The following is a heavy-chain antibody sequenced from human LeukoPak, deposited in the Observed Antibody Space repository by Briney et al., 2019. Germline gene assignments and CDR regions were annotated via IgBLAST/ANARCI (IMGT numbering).Heavy chain of an antibody. CDR1: GGSFSGYY. V-gene: IGHV4-34*01. J-gene: IGHJ4*02. Sequence: SETLSLTCAVYGGSFSGYYWSWIRQPPGKGLEWIGEINHSGSTNYNPSLKSRVTISVDTSKNQFSLKLSSVTAADTAVYYCAGGHSRDDIVVVVANNAYFDYWGQGTLVTVSS. D-gene: IGHD2-15*01. CDR2: INHSGST. CDR3: AGGHSRDDIVVVVANNAYFDY.